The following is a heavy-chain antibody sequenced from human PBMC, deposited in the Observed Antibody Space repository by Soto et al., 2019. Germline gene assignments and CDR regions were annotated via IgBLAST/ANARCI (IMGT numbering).Heavy chain of an antibody. D-gene: IGHD3-10*01. J-gene: IGHJ5*02. Sequence: SETLSLTCTVSGGSISSSSYYWGWIRQPPGKGLEWIGSIYYSGSTYYNPSLKSRVTISVDTSKNQFSLKLSSVTAADTAVYYCARGVIRPGGNWFDPWGQGTLVTVSS. CDR1: GGSISSSSYY. CDR3: ARGVIRPGGNWFDP. CDR2: IYYSGST. V-gene: IGHV4-39*01.